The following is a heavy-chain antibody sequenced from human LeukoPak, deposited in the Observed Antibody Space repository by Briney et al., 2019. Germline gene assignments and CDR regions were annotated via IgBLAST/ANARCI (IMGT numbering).Heavy chain of an antibody. Sequence: GESLKISCKASGYIFNNYWIGWVRQVPGRGLEWMGMRHPDGSASTYHPSFEGRVTISADQSVTTAYLEWNSLKASDTALYYCVRQGLQSGTYPAYWGPGTLVTVSS. CDR1: GYIFNNYW. D-gene: IGHD1-26*01. J-gene: IGHJ4*02. CDR3: VRQGLQSGTYPAY. V-gene: IGHV5-51*01. CDR2: RHPDGSAS.